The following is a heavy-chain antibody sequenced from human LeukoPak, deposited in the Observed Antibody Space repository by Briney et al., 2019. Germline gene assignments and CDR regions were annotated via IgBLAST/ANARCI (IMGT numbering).Heavy chain of an antibody. V-gene: IGHV1-69*04. D-gene: IGHD6-13*01. J-gene: IGHJ6*02. CDR2: IIPIRNTL. Sequence: GASVKVSCKASGYTFTSHGISWVRQAPGQGLEWMGRIIPIRNTLNYAQKFQGRLTITAETSTSTAYMDLSSLRSEDTAVYYCATDRAEQQGVQLYYYFGMDVWGQGTTVTVSS. CDR1: GYTFTSHG. CDR3: ATDRAEQQGVQLYYYFGMDV.